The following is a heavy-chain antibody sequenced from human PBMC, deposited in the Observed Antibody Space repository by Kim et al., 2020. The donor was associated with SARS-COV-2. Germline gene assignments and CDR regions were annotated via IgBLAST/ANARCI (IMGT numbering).Heavy chain of an antibody. V-gene: IGHV4-31*02. CDR3: ARDDAFDI. Sequence: SGRTYYSPSLKSRVTISVDTSKNRFSLKLSSVTAADTAVYYCARDDAFDIWGQGTMVTVSS. CDR2: SGRT. J-gene: IGHJ3*02.